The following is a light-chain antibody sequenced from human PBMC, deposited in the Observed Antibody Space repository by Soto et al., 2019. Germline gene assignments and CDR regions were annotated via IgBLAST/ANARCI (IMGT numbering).Light chain of an antibody. Sequence: QPVLKQPPSVSGAPGQTVTISCSGSNSNIGAGYDVRWYQQLPGTAPKLLIYGHNSRPSGVPDRFSGSKSGTSASLAITGLQADDEADYYCHSYDSSLGGSCVFGSGTKLTVL. CDR2: GHN. CDR1: NSNIGAGYD. J-gene: IGLJ1*01. CDR3: HSYDSSLGGSCV. V-gene: IGLV1-40*01.